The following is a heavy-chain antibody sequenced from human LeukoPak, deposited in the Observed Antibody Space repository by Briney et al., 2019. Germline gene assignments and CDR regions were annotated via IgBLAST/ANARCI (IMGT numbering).Heavy chain of an antibody. D-gene: IGHD5-12*01. V-gene: IGHV3-7*01. CDR3: AREKMDIVATIRRSSDFYYYYYMDV. CDR2: IKEDGSEK. CDR1: GFTFDDYG. J-gene: IGHJ6*03. Sequence: GSLRLSCAASGFTFDDYGMSWVRQAPGKGLEWVANIKEDGSEKYYVDSVKGRFTISRDNAKNSLYLQMNSLRAEDTAVYHCAREKMDIVATIRRSSDFYYYYYMDVWGKGTTVTVSS.